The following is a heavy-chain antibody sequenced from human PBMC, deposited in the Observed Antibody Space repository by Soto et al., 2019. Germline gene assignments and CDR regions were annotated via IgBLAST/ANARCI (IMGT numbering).Heavy chain of an antibody. D-gene: IGHD2-15*01. CDR2: INAGNGNT. CDR3: ARDLGGWPDY. J-gene: IGHJ4*02. V-gene: IGHV1-3*01. CDR1: GYTFTSYA. Sequence: QVQLVQSGAEVKKPGASVKVSCRASGYTFTSYALHWVRQAPGQRLEWMGWINAGNGNTKYSQKFQGRVTITKDTYATTAYMELSSLRSEDTAVYYCARDLGGWPDYWGQGTLVTVSS.